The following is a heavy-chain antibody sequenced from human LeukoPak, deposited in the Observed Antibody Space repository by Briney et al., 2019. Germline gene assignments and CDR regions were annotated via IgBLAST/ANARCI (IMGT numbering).Heavy chain of an antibody. CDR2: IKSKTDGGTT. Sequence: GGSLRLSCAASGFTFSNAWMSWVRQAPGKGLEWVGRIKSKTDGGTTDYAAPVRGRFTISRDNSKNTLYLQMNSLRAEDTAVYYCARAPQFQSLEHCGGDCYIFDYWGQGTLVTVSS. CDR1: GFTFSNAW. J-gene: IGHJ4*02. V-gene: IGHV3-15*01. CDR3: ARAPQFQSLEHCGGDCYIFDY. D-gene: IGHD2-21*02.